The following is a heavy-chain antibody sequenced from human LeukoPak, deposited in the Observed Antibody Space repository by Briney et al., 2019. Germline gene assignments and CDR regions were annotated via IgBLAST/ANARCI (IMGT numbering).Heavy chain of an antibody. CDR3: ARVRVGATGFDY. V-gene: IGHV3-53*01. CDR2: IYSGGST. Sequence: PGGSLRLSCAASGFTVSSKYMTWVCQAPGKGLEWVSVIYSGGSTYYADSMKGRFTISRDNSKNTLYLQLNSLRAEDTAVYYCARVRVGATGFDYWGQGTLVTVSS. CDR1: GFTVSSKY. J-gene: IGHJ4*02. D-gene: IGHD1-26*01.